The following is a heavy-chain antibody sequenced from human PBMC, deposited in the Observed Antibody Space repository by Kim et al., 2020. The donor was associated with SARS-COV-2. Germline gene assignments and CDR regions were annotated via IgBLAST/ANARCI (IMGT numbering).Heavy chain of an antibody. J-gene: IGHJ6*02. D-gene: IGHD2-21*01. CDR1: GGTFSSYA. Sequence: SVKVSCKASGGTFSSYAISWVRQAPGQGLEWMGGIIPIFGTANYAQKFQGRVTITADESTSTAYMELSSLRSEDTAVYYCARDMWTGPFSYYYYYGMDVWGQGTTVTVSS. CDR2: IIPIFGTA. V-gene: IGHV1-69*13. CDR3: ARDMWTGPFSYYYYYGMDV.